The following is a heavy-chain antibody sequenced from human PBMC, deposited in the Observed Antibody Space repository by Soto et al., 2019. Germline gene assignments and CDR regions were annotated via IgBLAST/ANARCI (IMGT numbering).Heavy chain of an antibody. D-gene: IGHD2-2*01. J-gene: IGHJ6*02. CDR1: GGTFGSYA. V-gene: IGHV1-69*01. CDR2: IIPIPGTA. CDR3: GRSQGSSNSLEIYYYYYYGMDV. Sequence: QVQLVQSGAEVKKPGSSVKVSCKASGGTFGSYAISWVRQAPGQGLEWMGGIIPIPGTANYAQKFQGRVTIGAEESTRTAYMELSSLRSEDAAVYYWGRSQGSSNSLEIYYYYYYGMDVWGQGTTVTVSS.